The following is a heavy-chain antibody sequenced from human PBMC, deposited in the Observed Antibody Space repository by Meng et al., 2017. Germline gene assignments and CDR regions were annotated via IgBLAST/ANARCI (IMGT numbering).Heavy chain of an antibody. CDR2: TRNKANSSTT. CDR3: ARPNLGDGYFDY. Sequence: GGSLRLSCAASGFTFSDHYMDWVRQAPGKGLEWVGRTRNKANSSTTGYAASVKGRFTISRDDSKTSLYLQMNSLTTEDTAVYYCARPNLGDGYFDYWGQGTLVTVSS. CDR1: GFTFSDHY. J-gene: IGHJ4*02. D-gene: IGHD2-21*02. V-gene: IGHV3-72*01.